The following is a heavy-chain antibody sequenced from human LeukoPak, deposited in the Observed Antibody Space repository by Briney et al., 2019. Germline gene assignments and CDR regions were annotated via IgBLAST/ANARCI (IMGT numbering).Heavy chain of an antibody. CDR2: IYTSGST. V-gene: IGHV4-4*09. CDR1: GGSISSYY. Sequence: PSETLSLTCTVSGGSISSYYWSWIRQPPGKGLEGIGYIYTSGSTNYNPSLKSRVTISVDTSKNQFSLKLSSVTAADTAVYYCARLYDSSGYYYGWFDPWGQGTLVTVSS. CDR3: ARLYDSSGYYYGWFDP. J-gene: IGHJ5*02. D-gene: IGHD3-22*01.